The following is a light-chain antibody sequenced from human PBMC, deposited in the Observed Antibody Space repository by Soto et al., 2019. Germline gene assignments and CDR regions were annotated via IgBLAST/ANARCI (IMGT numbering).Light chain of an antibody. CDR2: GAS. V-gene: IGKV3-20*01. Sequence: EIVLTQSPGTLSLSPGERVTLSCRASQSVDSRFLAWYQQKPGQAPRLLVYGASIRATGIPDRFSGSGSGTDFTLRIRRLEPEDFAVYYCQQYDSSRTFGQGTKVKMK. CDR1: QSVDSRF. CDR3: QQYDSSRT. J-gene: IGKJ1*01.